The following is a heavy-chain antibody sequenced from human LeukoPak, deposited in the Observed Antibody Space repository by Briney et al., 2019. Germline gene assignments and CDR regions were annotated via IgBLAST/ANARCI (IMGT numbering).Heavy chain of an antibody. CDR2: ISSSSSYI. J-gene: IGHJ6*02. Sequence: PGRSLRLSCVGSGFAFHNYAMHWVRRPPGKGLEWVSSISSSSSYIYYADSVKGRFTISRDNAKNSLYLQMNSLRAEDTAVYYCARDRGSGWSYYYYGMDVWGQGTTVTVSS. CDR1: GFAFHNYA. CDR3: ARDRGSGWSYYYYGMDV. D-gene: IGHD6-19*01. V-gene: IGHV3-21*01.